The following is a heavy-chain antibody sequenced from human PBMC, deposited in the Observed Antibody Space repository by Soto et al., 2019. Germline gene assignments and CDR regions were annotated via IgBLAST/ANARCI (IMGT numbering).Heavy chain of an antibody. CDR1: GCSFSSYS. CDR2: IYYSEST. Sequence: ETLSLTFTVFGCSFSSYSWSWIRQPPGKGLEWIGYIYYSESTNYNPSLKSRVTISVDTSKNQFSLKLSSVTAADTAVYYCARMTFDDYFDYWGQGTLVTVSS. J-gene: IGHJ4*02. D-gene: IGHD2-21*02. V-gene: IGHV4-59*01. CDR3: ARMTFDDYFDY.